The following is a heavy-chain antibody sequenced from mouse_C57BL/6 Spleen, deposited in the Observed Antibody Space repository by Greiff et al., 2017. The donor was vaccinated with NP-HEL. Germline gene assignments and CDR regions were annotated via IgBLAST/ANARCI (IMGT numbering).Heavy chain of an antibody. J-gene: IGHJ3*01. CDR3: AGGYGSSRPWFAY. Sequence: EVKLQESVAELVRPGASVKLSCTASGFNIQNTYMHWVKQRPEQGLEWIGRIDPAYGYTNYAPKFQGKATITADTSSNTAYLQLSSLTSEDTAIYYCAGGYGSSRPWFAYWGQGTLVTVSA. CDR2: IDPAYGYT. D-gene: IGHD1-1*01. CDR1: GFNIQNTY. V-gene: IGHV14-3*01.